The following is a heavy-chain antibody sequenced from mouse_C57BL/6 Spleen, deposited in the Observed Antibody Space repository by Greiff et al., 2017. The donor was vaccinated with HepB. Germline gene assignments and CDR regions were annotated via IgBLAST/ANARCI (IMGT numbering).Heavy chain of an antibody. CDR1: GFTFSSYG. Sequence: EVQRVESGGDLVKPGGSLKLSCAASGFTFSSYGMSWVRQTPDTRLEWVATISSGGSYTYYPDSVKGRFTISRDNAKNTLYLQMSSLKSEDTAMYYCARRDWLDYWGQGTTLTVSS. D-gene: IGHD3-3*01. V-gene: IGHV5-6*01. CDR3: ARRDWLDY. J-gene: IGHJ2*01. CDR2: ISSGGSYT.